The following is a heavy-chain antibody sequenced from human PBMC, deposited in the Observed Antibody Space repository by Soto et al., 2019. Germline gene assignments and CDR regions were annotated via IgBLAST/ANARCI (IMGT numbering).Heavy chain of an antibody. CDR2: INHRGST. J-gene: IGHJ5*02. CDR3: ARGPPWGTGFDA. D-gene: IGHD3-16*01. CDR1: GGSFSGYF. Sequence: QVQLQQWGAGLLKPSETLSLTCAVNGGSFSGYFWSWIRQSPGKGLEWIGEINHRGSTSYTPSLKSRVTISVETSKNQFSLKLTSVTAADSAVYYCARGPPWGTGFDAWGQGLLVTVSS. V-gene: IGHV4-34*01.